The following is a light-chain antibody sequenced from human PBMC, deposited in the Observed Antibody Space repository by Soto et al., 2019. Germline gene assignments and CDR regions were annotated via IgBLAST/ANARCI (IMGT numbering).Light chain of an antibody. CDR3: QQYNNWPRGT. CDR2: GAS. V-gene: IGKV3-15*01. CDR1: PSVSNN. Sequence: EIVMTQSPATLSVSPGERATLSCRASPSVSNNLAWYQQKPGQAPRLLIYGASTRATGIPARFSGSGSGTEFTLTIGSLQSEDFAVYYCQQYNNWPRGTFDGGTKVEIK. J-gene: IGKJ4*01.